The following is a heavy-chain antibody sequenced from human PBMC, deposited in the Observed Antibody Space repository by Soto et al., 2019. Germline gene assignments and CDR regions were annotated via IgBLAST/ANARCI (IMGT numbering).Heavy chain of an antibody. CDR3: ASPGVLDRLGYGDYPFDY. Sequence: QVQLVQSGAEIKKPGSSVKVSCKASGGTFSSYTINWVRQAPGQGLEWMGRIIPILGIANYAQKCQGRVTITADKSTSTAYMDLSSLRSEDTAVYYCASPGVLDRLGYGDYPFDYWGQGTLVTVSS. CDR2: IIPILGIA. J-gene: IGHJ4*02. V-gene: IGHV1-69*02. CDR1: GGTFSSYT. D-gene: IGHD4-17*01.